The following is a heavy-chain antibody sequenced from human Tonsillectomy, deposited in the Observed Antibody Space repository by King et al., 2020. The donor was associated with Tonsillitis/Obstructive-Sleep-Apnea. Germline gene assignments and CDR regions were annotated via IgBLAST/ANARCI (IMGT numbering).Heavy chain of an antibody. J-gene: IGHJ4*02. CDR1: GYTFTSYG. D-gene: IGHD3-22*01. V-gene: IGHV1-18*01. CDR2: ISAYNGNT. CDR3: ARDSMSHYYDSSGYYTFDY. Sequence: LVQSGAEVKKPGASVKVSCKASGYTFTSYGISWVRQAPGQGLEWMGWISAYNGNTNYAQRLQARVTMTTDTSTSTAYMDLRSLRSDDTAVYYCARDSMSHYYDSSGYYTFDYWGQGTLVTVSS.